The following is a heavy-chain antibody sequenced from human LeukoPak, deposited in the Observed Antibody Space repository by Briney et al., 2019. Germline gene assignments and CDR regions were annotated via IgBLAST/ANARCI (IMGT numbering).Heavy chain of an antibody. J-gene: IGHJ6*02. V-gene: IGHV3-23*01. CDR3: AKDPGDIVVVPAAPGRYYYYGMDV. Sequence: GGSLRLSCAASGFTFSSYAMSWVRQAPGKGLEWVSAISGSGGSTYYADSVKGRFTISRDNSKNTLYLQMNSLRAEDTAVYYCAKDPGDIVVVPAAPGRYYYYGMDVWGQGTTVTVSS. D-gene: IGHD2-2*01. CDR1: GFTFSSYA. CDR2: ISGSGGST.